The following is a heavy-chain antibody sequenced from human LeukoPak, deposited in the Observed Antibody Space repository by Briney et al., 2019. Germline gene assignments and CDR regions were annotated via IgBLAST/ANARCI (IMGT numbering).Heavy chain of an antibody. J-gene: IGHJ3*02. Sequence: SETLSLTCTVSGGSISSYYWSWIRQPPGKGLEWIGYIYYSGSTNYNPSLKSRVTISVDTSKNQFSLKLSSVTAADTAVYYCARVGRSWELPTPNAFDIWGQGTMVTASS. V-gene: IGHV4-59*01. CDR3: ARVGRSWELPTPNAFDI. CDR1: GGSISSYY. D-gene: IGHD1-26*01. CDR2: IYYSGST.